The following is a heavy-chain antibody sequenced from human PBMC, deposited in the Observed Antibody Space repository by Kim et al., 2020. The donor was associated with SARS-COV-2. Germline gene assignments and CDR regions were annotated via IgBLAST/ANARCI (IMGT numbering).Heavy chain of an antibody. CDR2: ISYDGSNK. D-gene: IGHD3-10*01. J-gene: IGHJ6*02. CDR1: GFTFSSYA. Sequence: GGSLRLSCAASGFTFSSYAMHWVRQAPGKGLEWVAVISYDGSNKYYADSVKGRFTISRDNSKNTLYLQMNSLRAEDTAVYYCARGLLWFGELLVLPYYYYGMDVWGQGTTVTVSS. CDR3: ARGLLWFGELLVLPYYYYGMDV. V-gene: IGHV3-30*04.